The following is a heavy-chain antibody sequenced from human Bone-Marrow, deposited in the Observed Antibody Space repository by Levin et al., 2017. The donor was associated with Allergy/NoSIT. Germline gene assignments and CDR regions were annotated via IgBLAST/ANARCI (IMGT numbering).Heavy chain of an antibody. CDR1: GYDFASYG. CDR2: ISNYNNNT. D-gene: IGHD1-7*01. Sequence: ASVKVSCKAFGYDFASYGITWVRQAPGQGLEWLGWISNYNNNTNYAQKFQGRVIMTTDTSTTTAYMELRNLRYDDTAVYFCVRAGFRTGTTGGAYWGQGTLVTVSS. CDR3: VRAGFRTGTTGGAY. V-gene: IGHV1-18*01. J-gene: IGHJ4*02.